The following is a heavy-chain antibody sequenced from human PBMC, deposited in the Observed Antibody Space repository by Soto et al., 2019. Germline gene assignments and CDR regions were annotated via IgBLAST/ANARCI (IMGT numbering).Heavy chain of an antibody. Sequence: SETLSLTCAVSGGTISSSNWWSWVRQPPGKGLEWIGEIYHSGSTNYNPSLKSRVTISVDKSKNQFSLKLSSVTAADTAVYYCAIQSSVPIAAAGTRDYWGQGTLVTSPQ. J-gene: IGHJ4*02. V-gene: IGHV4-4*02. CDR2: IYHSGST. D-gene: IGHD6-13*01. CDR1: GGTISSSNW. CDR3: AIQSSVPIAAAGTRDY.